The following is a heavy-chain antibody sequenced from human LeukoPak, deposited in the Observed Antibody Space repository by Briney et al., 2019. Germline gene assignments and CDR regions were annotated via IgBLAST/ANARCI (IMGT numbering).Heavy chain of an antibody. Sequence: PSETLSLTCTVSGGSISSYYWSWLRQPAGKGLEWIGRIYTSGSTNYNPSLKSRVTMSVDTSKNQFSLKLSSVTAADTAVYYCARGPCSGGSCHMDVWGQGTTVTVSS. V-gene: IGHV4-4*07. CDR3: ARGPCSGGSCHMDV. CDR2: IYTSGST. J-gene: IGHJ6*02. D-gene: IGHD2-15*01. CDR1: GGSISSYY.